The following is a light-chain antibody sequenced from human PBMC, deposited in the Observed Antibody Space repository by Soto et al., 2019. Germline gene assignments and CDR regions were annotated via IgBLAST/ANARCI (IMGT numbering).Light chain of an antibody. CDR1: SSNIGNNA. V-gene: IGLV1-36*01. CDR2: YDD. CDR3: AAWDDSLEGVV. J-gene: IGLJ1*01. Sequence: QSVLTQPPSVSEAPRQRVTISCSGSSSNIGNNAVNWYQQLPGKAPKLLIYYDDLLPSGVSDRFSCSKSGTSASLAISGLQSEDEDDYYCAAWDDSLEGVVFGTGTKLTVL.